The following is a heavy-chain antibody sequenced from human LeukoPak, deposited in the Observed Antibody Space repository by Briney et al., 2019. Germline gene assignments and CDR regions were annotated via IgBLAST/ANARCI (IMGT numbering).Heavy chain of an antibody. J-gene: IGHJ5*02. CDR3: ARGPTMFTWNYVGSFSRSNWFDP. CDR2: INPYNGRT. CDR1: GYTFTSYD. D-gene: IGHD1-7*01. V-gene: IGHV1-18*01. Sequence: ASVKVSCKTSGYTFTSYDISWVRQAPGQGLEWMGWINPYNGRTNYAQKFQGRVTMTTDTSTSTAYMEVRSLTSDDTAVYYCARGPTMFTWNYVGSFSRSNWFDPWGQGILVTVSS.